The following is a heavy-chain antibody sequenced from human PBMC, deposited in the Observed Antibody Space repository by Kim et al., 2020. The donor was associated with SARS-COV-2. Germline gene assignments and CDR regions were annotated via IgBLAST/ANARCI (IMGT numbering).Heavy chain of an antibody. Sequence: IYAQKCQGRGTMTEDTSTDTAYMELSRLRSEDTAVYYCATGGYSYGQFDYWGQGTLVTVSS. J-gene: IGHJ4*02. V-gene: IGHV1-24*01. CDR3: ATGGYSYGQFDY. D-gene: IGHD5-18*01.